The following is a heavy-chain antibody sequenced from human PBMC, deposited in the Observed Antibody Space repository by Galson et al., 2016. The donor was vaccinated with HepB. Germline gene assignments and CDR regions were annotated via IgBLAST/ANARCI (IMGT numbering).Heavy chain of an antibody. V-gene: IGHV4-61*01. Sequence: ETLSLTCTVSGGSVGSGSYYWSWIRQPPGKGLESIGYIYFSRSTNNNPSLKSRVTISVDTSKNQFSLKLTSVSAADTGVYYCARDPANYGDNSGYVDYWGLGTLVTGSA. CDR2: IYFSRST. CDR3: ARDPANYGDNSGYVDY. CDR1: GGSVGSGSYY. D-gene: IGHD4-23*01. J-gene: IGHJ4*02.